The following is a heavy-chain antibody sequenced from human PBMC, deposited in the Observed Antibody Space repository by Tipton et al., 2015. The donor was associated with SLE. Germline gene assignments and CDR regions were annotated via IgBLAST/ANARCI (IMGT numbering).Heavy chain of an antibody. D-gene: IGHD5-12*01. Sequence: GLVKPSQTLSLTCAVSGESFNGYFWTWIRQPPGKGLEWIAEIIHSGVTNYNPSLRRRVTISVDMSKNQVSLKLSSVTAADTAVYYCARVAPIEVFEYWGHGTLVTVSS. CDR1: GESFNGYF. V-gene: IGHV4-34*12. CDR2: IIHSGVT. J-gene: IGHJ4*01. CDR3: ARVAPIEVFEY.